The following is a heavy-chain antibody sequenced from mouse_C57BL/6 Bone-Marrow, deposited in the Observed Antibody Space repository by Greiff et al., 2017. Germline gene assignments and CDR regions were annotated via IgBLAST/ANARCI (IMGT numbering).Heavy chain of an antibody. CDR3: ARNSYYYAGYAMDY. V-gene: IGHV2-2*01. J-gene: IGHJ4*01. Sequence: QVKLKESGPGLVQPSQSLSITCTVSGFSLTSGGVHKFRQSLGGDLVGLGVIWSGGSTDYNAAFISKLSISKDNSKSQVFFKMNSLQADDTAIYYCARNSYYYAGYAMDYWGQGTSVTVSS. CDR2: IWSGGST. D-gene: IGHD1-1*01. CDR1: GFSLTSGG.